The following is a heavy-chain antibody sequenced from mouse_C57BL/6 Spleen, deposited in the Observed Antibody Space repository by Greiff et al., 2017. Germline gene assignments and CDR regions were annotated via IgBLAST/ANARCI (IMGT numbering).Heavy chain of an antibody. J-gene: IGHJ1*03. V-gene: IGHV7-1*01. CDR3: LANWDGYFDV. Sequence: EVMLVESGGGLVQSGRSLRLSCATSGFTFSDFYMEWVRQAPGKGLEWIAASRNKANDYTTEYSASVKGRFIVSRDTSQSILYLQMNALRAEDTAIYYCLANWDGYFDVWGTGTTVTVSS. CDR2: SRNKANDYTT. D-gene: IGHD4-1*01. CDR1: GFTFSDFY.